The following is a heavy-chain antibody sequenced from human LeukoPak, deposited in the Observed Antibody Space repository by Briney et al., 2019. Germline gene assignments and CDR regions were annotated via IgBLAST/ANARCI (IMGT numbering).Heavy chain of an antibody. V-gene: IGHV3-21*01. D-gene: IGHD1-1*01. CDR2: ISSSSSYI. J-gene: IGHJ4*02. Sequence: GVSLRLSCAASGFTFSSYSMNWVRQAPGKGLEWVSSISSSSSYIYYADSVKGRFTISRDNARNSLYLQMNSLRDEDTAVYYCARDPDDSLYFDYWGQGTLVTVSS. CDR1: GFTFSSYS. CDR3: ARDPDDSLYFDY.